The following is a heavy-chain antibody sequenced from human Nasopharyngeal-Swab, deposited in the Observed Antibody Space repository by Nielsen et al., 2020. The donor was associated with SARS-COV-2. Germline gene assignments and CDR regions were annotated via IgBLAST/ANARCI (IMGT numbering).Heavy chain of an antibody. J-gene: IGHJ6*03. D-gene: IGHD1-1*01. Sequence: GGSLRLSCAASGFTFSSYAMSWVRQAPGKGLEWVSAISGSGGSTYYADSVKGRFTISRDNSKNTLYLQMNSLRAEDTAVYYCAKEEVSTTGTRDYYYYYMDVWGKGTTVTVSS. CDR3: AKEEVSTTGTRDYYYYYMDV. CDR2: ISGSGGST. CDR1: GFTFSSYA. V-gene: IGHV3-23*01.